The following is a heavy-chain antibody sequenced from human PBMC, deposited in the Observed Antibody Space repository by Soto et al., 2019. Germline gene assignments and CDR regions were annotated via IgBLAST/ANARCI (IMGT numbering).Heavy chain of an antibody. CDR3: DRSMTTVTTNDY. J-gene: IGHJ4*02. V-gene: IGHV4-59*04. D-gene: IGHD4-17*01. CDR2: IYHSGST. CDR1: GGSISSYY. Sequence: PSETLSLTCTVSGGSISSYYWSWIRQPPGKGLEWIGYIYHSGSTYYNPSLKSRVTISVDRSKNQFSLKLSSVTAADTAVYYCDRSMTTVTTNDYWGQGSLVTVSS.